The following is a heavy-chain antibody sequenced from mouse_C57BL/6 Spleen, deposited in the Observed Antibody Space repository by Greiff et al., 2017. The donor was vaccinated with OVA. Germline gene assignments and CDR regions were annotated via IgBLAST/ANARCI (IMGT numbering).Heavy chain of an antibody. V-gene: IGHV10-1*01. Sequence: EVMLVESGGGLVQPKGSLKLSCAASGFSFNTYDMNWVRQAPGTGLEWVASIRSKSNNYATYYAESVKARFTISRDDSESMLYLQMNNLKTEDSSMYYCVRQWAGRGYYAMDYWGQGTSVTVSS. D-gene: IGHD3-3*01. CDR1: GFSFNTYD. J-gene: IGHJ4*01. CDR3: VRQWAGRGYYAMDY. CDR2: IRSKSNNYAT.